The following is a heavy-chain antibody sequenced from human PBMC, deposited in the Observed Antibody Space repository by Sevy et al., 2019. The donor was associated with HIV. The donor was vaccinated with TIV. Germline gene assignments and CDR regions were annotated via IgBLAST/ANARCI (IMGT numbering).Heavy chain of an antibody. J-gene: IGHJ4*02. D-gene: IGHD2-8*01. CDR1: GFTFSKYS. V-gene: IGHV3-23*01. Sequence: GGSLRGSCAASGFTFSKYSMSWVRQPPGKGLEWVSTLSFGCGEINYADSVKGRFTSSRDNSKSSVYLQMNNLRPEDTAVYYCAREGRTKPHDYCGTGTLVTVSS. CDR3: AREGRTKPHDY. CDR2: LSFGCGEI.